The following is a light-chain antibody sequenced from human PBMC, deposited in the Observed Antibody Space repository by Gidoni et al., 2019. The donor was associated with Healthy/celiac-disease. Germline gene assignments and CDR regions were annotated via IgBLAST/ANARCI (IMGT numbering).Light chain of an antibody. V-gene: IGKV3-20*01. CDR1: QSVSSSN. CDR2: VAS. J-gene: IGKJ1*01. CDR3: QQYGSSPPWT. Sequence: IVLTPSPGTLSLSPGERATLSCRDSQSVSSSNLAWYQQKPGQEPRLLIYVASLRATGIPDRFSGSGCGTDFTLTISRLEPEDVAVYYCQQYGSSPPWTFGQGTKVEIK.